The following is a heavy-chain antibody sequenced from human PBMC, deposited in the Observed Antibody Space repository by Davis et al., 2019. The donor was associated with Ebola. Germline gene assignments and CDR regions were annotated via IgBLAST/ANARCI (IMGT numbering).Heavy chain of an antibody. CDR2: IIPIFGTA. Sequence: SVQVSCKASGGTFSSYAISWVRQAPGQGLEWMGGIIPIFGTANYAQKFQGRVTITADKSTSTAYMELSSLRSEDTAVYYCARVLGYSSAHYGMDVWGQGTTVTVSS. CDR1: GGTFSSYA. J-gene: IGHJ6*02. V-gene: IGHV1-69*06. CDR3: ARVLGYSSAHYGMDV. D-gene: IGHD3-22*01.